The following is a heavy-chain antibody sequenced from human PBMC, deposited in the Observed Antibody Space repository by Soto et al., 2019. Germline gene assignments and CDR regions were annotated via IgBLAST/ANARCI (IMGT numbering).Heavy chain of an antibody. CDR2: IYYSGST. V-gene: IGHV4-59*11. CDR1: GGSISSHY. CDR3: ARVTVAGSSDYFDY. D-gene: IGHD6-19*01. J-gene: IGHJ4*02. Sequence: SETLSLTYTVSGGSISSHYWSWIRQPPGKGLEWIGYIYYSGSTNYNPSLKSRVTISVDTSKNQFSLKLSSVTAADTAVYYCARVTVAGSSDYFDYWGQGTLVTVSS.